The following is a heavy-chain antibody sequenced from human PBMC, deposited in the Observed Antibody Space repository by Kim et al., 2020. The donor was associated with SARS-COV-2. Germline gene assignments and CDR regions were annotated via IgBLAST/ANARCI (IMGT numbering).Heavy chain of an antibody. D-gene: IGHD6-13*01. V-gene: IGHV1-46*01. CDR3: ARGYSSSWYSSLDYYYYMDV. Sequence: ASVKVSCKASGYTFTSYYMHWVRQAPGQGLEWMGIINPSGGSTSYAQKFQGRVTMTRDTSTSTVYMELSSLRSEDTAVYYCARGYSSSWYSSLDYYYYMDVWGKGTTVTVSS. J-gene: IGHJ6*03. CDR1: GYTFTSYY. CDR2: INPSGGST.